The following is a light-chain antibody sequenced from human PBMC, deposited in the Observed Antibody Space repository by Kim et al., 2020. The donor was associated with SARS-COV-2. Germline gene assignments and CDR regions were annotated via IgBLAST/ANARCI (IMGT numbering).Light chain of an antibody. Sequence: ARGVTAGITCGGTYTGSNRVHWYQQKPGQAPVLVIYYDTDRPSGIPERFSGSNSGDAATLTLSRVEAGDEADYYCQMCDSSNDRCFFGTGTKVTVL. CDR2: YDT. V-gene: IGLV3-21*04. CDR1: YTGSNR. J-gene: IGLJ1*01. CDR3: QMCDSSNDRCF.